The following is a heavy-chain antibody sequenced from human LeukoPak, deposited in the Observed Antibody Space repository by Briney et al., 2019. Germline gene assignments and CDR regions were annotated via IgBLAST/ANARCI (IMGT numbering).Heavy chain of an antibody. V-gene: IGHV3-30*02. CDR3: AKDREYSSPEGLDY. Sequence: GGSLRLSCAASGFTFSSYGMHWVRQAPGKGLEWVAFIRYDGSNKYYAGSVKGRFTISRDNSKNTLYLQMNSLRAEDTAVYYCAKDREYSSPEGLDYWGQGTLVTVSS. J-gene: IGHJ4*02. CDR2: IRYDGSNK. D-gene: IGHD6-6*01. CDR1: GFTFSSYG.